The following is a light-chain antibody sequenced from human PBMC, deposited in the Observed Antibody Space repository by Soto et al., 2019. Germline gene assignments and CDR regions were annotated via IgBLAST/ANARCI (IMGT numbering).Light chain of an antibody. Sequence: QSVLTQPPSVSAAPGQKVTISCSGSSSNIGNNIVSWYQQLPGTAPKLLIYENNKRPSGIPDRFSGSKSGTSATLGITGLQTGDEAEYYCGSWDSSLSGGVFGGGTKSPS. V-gene: IGLV1-51*02. CDR3: GSWDSSLSGGV. J-gene: IGLJ3*02. CDR1: SSNIGNNI. CDR2: ENN.